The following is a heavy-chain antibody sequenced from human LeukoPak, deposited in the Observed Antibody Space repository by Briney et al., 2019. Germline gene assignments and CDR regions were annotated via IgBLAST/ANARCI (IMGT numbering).Heavy chain of an antibody. D-gene: IGHD3-3*01. J-gene: IGHJ6*03. CDR2: INPSGGST. Sequence: GASVKVSCKASGYTFTSYYMHWVRQAPGQGLEWMGIINPSGGSTSYAQKFQGRVTITTDESTSTAYMELSSLRSEDTAVYYCARAVRSNDFWSGSMGYYYYMDVWGKGTTVTVSS. CDR3: ARAVRSNDFWSGSMGYYYYMDV. CDR1: GYTFTSYY. V-gene: IGHV1-46*01.